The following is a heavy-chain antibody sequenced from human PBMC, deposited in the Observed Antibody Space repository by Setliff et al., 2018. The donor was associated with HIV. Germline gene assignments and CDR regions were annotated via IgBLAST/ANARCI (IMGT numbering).Heavy chain of an antibody. V-gene: IGHV4-31*03. CDR2: IYYTGTT. CDR3: ARLGTRTVAADADFDS. Sequence: SETLSLTCTVSGASISSGGYYWSWIRQHPVKGLEWIGYIYYTGTTFYNPSLESRLIISLDTPKNQFSLRLTSVTAADTAVYYCARLGTRTVAADADFDSWGQGALVTAPQ. J-gene: IGHJ4*02. CDR1: GASISSGGYY. D-gene: IGHD2-15*01.